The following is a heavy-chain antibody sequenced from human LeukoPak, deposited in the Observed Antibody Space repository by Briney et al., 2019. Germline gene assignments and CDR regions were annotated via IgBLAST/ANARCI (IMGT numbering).Heavy chain of an antibody. Sequence: PGGSLRLSCAASGFTFNDYYMSWIRQAPGKGLEWLSYINIGGTNTHYADSVKGRFAISRDDAKSTLYLQMDSLSGDDTAVYYCARDNGGWFDSWGRGTLVTVSS. CDR2: INIGGTNT. V-gene: IGHV3-11*05. CDR1: GFTFNDYY. CDR3: ARDNGGWFDS. D-gene: IGHD3-10*01. J-gene: IGHJ5*01.